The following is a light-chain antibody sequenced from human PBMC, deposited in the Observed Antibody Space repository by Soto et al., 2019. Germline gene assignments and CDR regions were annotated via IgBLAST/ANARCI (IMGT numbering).Light chain of an antibody. Sequence: QSVLTQPASVSGSPGQSITISCTGTSSDVGGYNYVSWYQHHPGKAPKLMIYEVNNRPSGVSNRFSGSKSGNTASLTISGLQAEDEADYYCSSYTSNSTKVFGGGTKVTVL. J-gene: IGLJ3*02. CDR2: EVN. CDR1: SSDVGGYNY. V-gene: IGLV2-14*01. CDR3: SSYTSNSTKV.